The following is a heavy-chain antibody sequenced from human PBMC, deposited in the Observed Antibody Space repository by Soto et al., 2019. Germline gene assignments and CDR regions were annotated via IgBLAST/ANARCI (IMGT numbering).Heavy chain of an antibody. CDR3: AKDVESIYWDFDL. CDR2: ISGSGSNT. Sequence: EVQLLESGGGLVQRGGSLRLSCEASGLTVTSHAMSWVRQAPGKGLEWVSGISGSGSNTYYADSVKGRFTISKDNSRNTLFLQMNSLRAEDTAVYYCAKDVESIYWDFDLWGRGTLVTVSS. V-gene: IGHV3-23*01. J-gene: IGHJ2*01. D-gene: IGHD1-1*01. CDR1: GLTVTSHA.